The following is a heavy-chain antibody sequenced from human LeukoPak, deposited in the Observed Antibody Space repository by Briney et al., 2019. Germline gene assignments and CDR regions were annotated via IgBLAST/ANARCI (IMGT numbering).Heavy chain of an antibody. CDR3: ARDRITIFGVVIMGFDY. D-gene: IGHD3-3*01. CDR1: GGSISSYY. CDR2: IYYSGST. J-gene: IGHJ4*02. V-gene: IGHV4-59*01. Sequence: PSETLSLTCTVSGGSISSYYWSWIRQPPGKGLDWIGYIYYSGSTNYNPSLKSRVTISVDTSKNQFSLKLSSVTAADTAVYYCARDRITIFGVVIMGFDYWGQGTLVTVSS.